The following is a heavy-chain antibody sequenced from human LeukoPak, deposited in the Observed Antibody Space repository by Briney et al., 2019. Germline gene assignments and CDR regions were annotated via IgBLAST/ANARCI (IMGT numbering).Heavy chain of an antibody. CDR3: AREIVGATRRYFDY. J-gene: IGHJ4*02. V-gene: IGHV4-39*07. Sequence: KPSETLSLTCTVSGGSISSSSYYWGWIRQPPGKGLEWIGSIYYSGSTYYNPSLKSRVTISVVTSKNQFSLKLSSVTAADTAVYYCAREIVGATRRYFDYWGQATLVTVSS. CDR1: GGSISSSSYY. CDR2: IYYSGST. D-gene: IGHD1-26*01.